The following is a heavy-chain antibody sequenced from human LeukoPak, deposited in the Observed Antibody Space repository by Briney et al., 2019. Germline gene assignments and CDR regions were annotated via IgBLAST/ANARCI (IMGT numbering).Heavy chain of an antibody. D-gene: IGHD3-22*01. V-gene: IGHV3-23*01. CDR2: ISGSGGST. J-gene: IGHJ4*02. CDR1: GFSFSTTT. CDR3: AKVLYYYDSSGYYYY. Sequence: GGSLRPSCAASGFSFSTTTMHWVRQAPGKGLEWVSAISGSGGSTYYAGSVKGRFTISRDNSKNTLYLQMNSLRAEDTAVYYCAKVLYYYDSSGYYYYWGQGTLVTVSS.